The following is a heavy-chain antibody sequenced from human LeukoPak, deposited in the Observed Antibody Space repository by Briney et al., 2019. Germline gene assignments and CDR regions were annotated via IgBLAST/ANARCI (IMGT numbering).Heavy chain of an antibody. V-gene: IGHV3-23*01. D-gene: IGHD3-22*01. Sequence: GGSLRLSCAASGFTFSSYAMSWVRQAPGKGLEWVSAISGSGGSTYYADSVKGRFTISRDNSKNTLYLQMNSLRAEDTAVYYCAKDLRLSQRDTTIVVVITAFDYWGQGTLVTVSS. CDR2: ISGSGGST. CDR1: GFTFSSYA. J-gene: IGHJ4*02. CDR3: AKDLRLSQRDTTIVVVITAFDY.